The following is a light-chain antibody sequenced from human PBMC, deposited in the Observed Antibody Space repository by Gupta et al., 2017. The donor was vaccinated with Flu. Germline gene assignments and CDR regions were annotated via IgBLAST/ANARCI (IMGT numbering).Light chain of an antibody. CDR1: QSVSRN. Sequence: EIVLTQSPPTLSVSPGEGATLSCRASQSVSRNLAWYQQKPGQAPRLLIYGASTRATGVSVRFSGSGYGTEFTLAISSRQSEDFAVYYCQHYDSWPPWTFGQGTKVE. CDR3: QHYDSWPPWT. V-gene: IGKV3-15*01. J-gene: IGKJ1*01. CDR2: GAS.